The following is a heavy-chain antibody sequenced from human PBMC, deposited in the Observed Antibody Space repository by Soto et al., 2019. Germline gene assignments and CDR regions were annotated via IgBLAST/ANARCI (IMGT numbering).Heavy chain of an antibody. D-gene: IGHD3-3*01. CDR2: ISAYNGNT. V-gene: IGHV1-18*01. CDR1: GYTFTSYG. CDR3: AREATYYDFWSGSRRWFDP. Sequence: QVQLVQSGAEVKKPGASVKVSCKASGYTFTSYGISWVRQAPGQGRAWMGWISAYNGNTNYAQKLQGRVTMTTDTSTSTAYMELRSLRSDDTAVYYCAREATYYDFWSGSRRWFDPWGQGTLVTVSS. J-gene: IGHJ5*02.